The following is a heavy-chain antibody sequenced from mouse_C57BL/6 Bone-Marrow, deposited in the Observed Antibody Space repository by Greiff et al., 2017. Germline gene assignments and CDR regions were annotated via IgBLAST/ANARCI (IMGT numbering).Heavy chain of an antibody. J-gene: IGHJ1*01. D-gene: IGHD1-1*01. CDR3: SRRECSGCSYLDF. CDR1: GYTFTNYW. CDR2: IYPGGGYT. Sequence: QVQLQQSGAELVRPGTSVKMSCKASGYTFTNYWIRWAKQRPGHGLEWIGDIYPGGGYTNYNQKFKGKTTLTADKSSSTAYMQFSSLTSEDSAVYYFSRRECSGCSYLDFWGEGTVATVTA. V-gene: IGHV1-63*01.